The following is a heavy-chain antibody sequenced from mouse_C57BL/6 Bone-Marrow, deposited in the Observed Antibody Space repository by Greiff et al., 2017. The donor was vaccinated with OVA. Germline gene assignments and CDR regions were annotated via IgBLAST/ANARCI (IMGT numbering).Heavy chain of an antibody. D-gene: IGHD2-1*01. CDR3: ARGGNYRTVDY. J-gene: IGHJ2*01. CDR1: GYSITSGYY. V-gene: IGHV3-6*01. CDR2: ISYDGSN. Sequence: EVKVEESGPGLVKPSQSLSLTCSVTGYSITSGYYWNWIRQFPGNKLEWMGYISYDGSNNYNPSLKNRISITRDTSKNQFFLKLNSVTTEDTATYYCARGGNYRTVDYWGQGTTLTVSS.